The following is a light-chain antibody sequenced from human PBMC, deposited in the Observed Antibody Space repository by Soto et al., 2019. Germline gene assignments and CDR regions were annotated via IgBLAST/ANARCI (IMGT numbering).Light chain of an antibody. V-gene: IGKV4-1*01. Sequence: DIVMTQSPDSLAVSLGERATINCKSSQSVLYSSNNKNYLAWYQQKPGQPPELLIYWASTRESGVPDRFSGSGSGTDFTLTISSLQAEDVAIYDCQQHYGSPLTFGGLTKVAIK. CDR1: QSVLYSSNNKNY. J-gene: IGKJ4*01. CDR2: WAS. CDR3: QQHYGSPLT.